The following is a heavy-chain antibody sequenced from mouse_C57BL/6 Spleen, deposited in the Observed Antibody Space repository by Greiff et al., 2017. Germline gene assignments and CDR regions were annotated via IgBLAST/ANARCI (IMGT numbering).Heavy chain of an antibody. CDR3: ARSGTTAGGYFDV. Sequence: QVQLQQPGAELVRPGSSVKLSCKASGYTFTSYWMDWVKQRPGQGLEWIGNIYPSDSETHYNQKFKDKATLTVDKSSSTAYMQLSSLTSEDSAVYYCARSGTTAGGYFDVWGTGTTVTVSS. CDR2: IYPSDSET. D-gene: IGHD1-2*01. J-gene: IGHJ1*03. CDR1: GYTFTSYW. V-gene: IGHV1-61*01.